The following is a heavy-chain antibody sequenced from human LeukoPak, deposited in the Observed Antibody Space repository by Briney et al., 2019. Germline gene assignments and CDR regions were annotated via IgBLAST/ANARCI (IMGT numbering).Heavy chain of an antibody. CDR1: SYSISSGYY. Sequence: SETLSLTCTVSSYSISSGYYWGRIRQPPGKGLEWIGSIYHSGSTYYNPSLKSRVTISVDTSKNKFSLKLSSVTAADTAVYYCARDYDILTGDDAFDIWGQGTMVTVSS. V-gene: IGHV4-38-2*02. J-gene: IGHJ3*02. D-gene: IGHD3-9*01. CDR3: ARDYDILTGDDAFDI. CDR2: IYHSGST.